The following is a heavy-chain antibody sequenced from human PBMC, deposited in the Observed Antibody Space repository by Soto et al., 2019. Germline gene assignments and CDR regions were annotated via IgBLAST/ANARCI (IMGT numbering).Heavy chain of an antibody. J-gene: IGHJ6*02. D-gene: IGHD4-4*01. CDR1: GGSISSYY. V-gene: IGHV4-59*01. Sequence: SETLSLTCTVSGGSISSYYWSWIRQPPGKGLEWIGYIYYSGSTNYNPSLKSRVTISVDTSKNQFSLKLSSVTAADTAVYYCARFPVFDYSNYPPTPYGMDVWGQGTTVTVSS. CDR3: ARFPVFDYSNYPPTPYGMDV. CDR2: IYYSGST.